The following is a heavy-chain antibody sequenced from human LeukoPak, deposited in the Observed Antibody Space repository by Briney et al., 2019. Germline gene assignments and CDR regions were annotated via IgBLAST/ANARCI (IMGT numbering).Heavy chain of an antibody. CDR1: GFTFSSYA. J-gene: IGHJ4*02. Sequence: PGGSLRLSCAASGFTFSSYAMNWVRQAPGKGLEWVAVISYDGSNIYYADSVKGRFPISRDNSRNTLYLQMNSLRAEDTAVYYCARGTPYYDFWSAYFDYWGQGSLVTVSS. CDR3: ARGTPYYDFWSAYFDY. D-gene: IGHD3-3*01. V-gene: IGHV3-30*03. CDR2: ISYDGSNI.